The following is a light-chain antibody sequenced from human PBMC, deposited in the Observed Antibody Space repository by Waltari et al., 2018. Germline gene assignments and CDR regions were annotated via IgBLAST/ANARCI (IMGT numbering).Light chain of an antibody. J-gene: IGKJ4*01. V-gene: IGKV3-15*01. Sequence: EIMMTQSPATLSVSPGERASLSCRASQSIANNLAWYQQKPGQPLRLLIYGASNRATDIPARFSASASGRDFTLTISSLQSEDFVVYYCQQYSTWPRVTFGGGTKVEIK. CDR1: QSIANN. CDR2: GAS. CDR3: QQYSTWPRVT.